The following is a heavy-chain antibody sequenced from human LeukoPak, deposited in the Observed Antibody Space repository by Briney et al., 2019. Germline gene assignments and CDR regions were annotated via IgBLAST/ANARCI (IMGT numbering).Heavy chain of an antibody. V-gene: IGHV1-18*01. CDR2: ISAYNGNT. D-gene: IGHD6-19*01. CDR1: GYTFTSYG. Sequence: ASVKVSCKASGYTFTSYGISWVRQAPGQGLEWMGWISAYNGNTNYAQKLQGRVTMTTDTSTSTAYMELRSLRSDDTAVYYCARSIAVSGSNWFDPWGQGTLVTVSS. J-gene: IGHJ5*02. CDR3: ARSIAVSGSNWFDP.